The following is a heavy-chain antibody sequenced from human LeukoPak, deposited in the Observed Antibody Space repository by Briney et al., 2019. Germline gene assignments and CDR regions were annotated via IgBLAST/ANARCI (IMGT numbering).Heavy chain of an antibody. CDR3: TRGMLRQPTDY. V-gene: IGHV3-30-3*01. CDR2: ISDDETYK. CDR1: GFTFNSYS. J-gene: IGHJ4*02. D-gene: IGHD3-10*02. Sequence: GGSLRLSCAASGFTFNSYSMHWVRQAPGKGPEWVTAISDDETYKFYADSVKGRFTISRDNSKNTLYLQMNSLRVEDTAIYYCTRGMLRQPTDYWGQGMLVTVSS.